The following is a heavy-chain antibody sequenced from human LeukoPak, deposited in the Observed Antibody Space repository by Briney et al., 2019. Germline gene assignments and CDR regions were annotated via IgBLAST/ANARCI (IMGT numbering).Heavy chain of an antibody. Sequence: PGGSLRLSCAASGFTFSSYSMNWVRQAPGKGLEWVSSISSSSSYIYYADSVKGRFTISRDNAKNSLYLQMNSLRAEDTAVYYCARALITMVRGVISGFDYWGQGTLVTVSS. D-gene: IGHD3-10*01. CDR2: ISSSSSYI. V-gene: IGHV3-21*01. CDR3: ARALITMVRGVISGFDY. J-gene: IGHJ4*02. CDR1: GFTFSSYS.